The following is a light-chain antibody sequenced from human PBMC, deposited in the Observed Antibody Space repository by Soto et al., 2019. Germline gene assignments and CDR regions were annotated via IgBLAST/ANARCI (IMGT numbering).Light chain of an antibody. CDR2: DAS. J-gene: IGKJ1*01. CDR1: QQVSSSC. V-gene: IGKV3D-7*01. CDR3: QQYNNWPRT. Sequence: VLTQRPGALSWTRGEIGGLCSSVSQQVSSSCLAWYQQKPGKAPRLLIYDASSRASGIPDRSSGSGSGTEFTLTISSLQSDDFAVYYWQQYNNWPRTFGQGTKVDIK.